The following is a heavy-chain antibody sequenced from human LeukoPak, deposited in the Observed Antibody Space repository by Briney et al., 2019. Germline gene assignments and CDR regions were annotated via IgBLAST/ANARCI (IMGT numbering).Heavy chain of an antibody. V-gene: IGHV1-8*01. Sequence: ASVKVSGKASGYTFTSYDINWVRQATGQGLEWMGWMNPNSGNTGYAQKFQGRVTMTRNTSISTAYMELSSLRSEDTAVYYCARRDVVVPAAMVTFDPWGQGTLVTVSS. CDR2: MNPNSGNT. J-gene: IGHJ5*02. CDR1: GYTFTSYD. CDR3: ARRDVVVPAAMVTFDP. D-gene: IGHD2-2*01.